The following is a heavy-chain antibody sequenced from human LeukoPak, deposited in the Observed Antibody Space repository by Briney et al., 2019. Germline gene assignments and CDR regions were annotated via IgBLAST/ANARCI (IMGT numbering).Heavy chain of an antibody. V-gene: IGHV1-18*01. CDR3: ARDLGMPWGNWFDP. Sequence: ASVTVSCKASGYTFTSYGISWVRQAPGQGLEWMGWISAYNGNTNYAQKLQGRVTITTDTSTSTAYMELRSLRSDDTAVYYCARDLGMPWGNWFDPWGQGTLVTVSS. D-gene: IGHD7-27*01. CDR1: GYTFTSYG. J-gene: IGHJ5*02. CDR2: ISAYNGNT.